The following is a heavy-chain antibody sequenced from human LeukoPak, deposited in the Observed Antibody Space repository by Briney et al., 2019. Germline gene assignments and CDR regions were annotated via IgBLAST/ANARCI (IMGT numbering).Heavy chain of an antibody. Sequence: PSETLSLTCSVSGDSISSTTYYWGWIRQSPGKGLEWIGSIYYSGSTYYNPSLKSRVTISVDTSKSQFSLKLSSVTAADTDVYYCARDRWRYWFDPWGQGTLVTVSS. J-gene: IGHJ5*02. D-gene: IGHD6-13*01. V-gene: IGHV4-39*07. CDR3: ARDRWRYWFDP. CDR2: IYYSGST. CDR1: GDSISSTTYY.